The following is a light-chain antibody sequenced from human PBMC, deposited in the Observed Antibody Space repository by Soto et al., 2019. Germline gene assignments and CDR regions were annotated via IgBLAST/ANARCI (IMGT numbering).Light chain of an antibody. CDR3: QQFNNYPLT. Sequence: AIELTQSPSSLSASVGDRVTVTCRASQGISSALAWYQQKPGEAPKLLIYDASSLESGVPSRFSGSGSGTDFTLTISSLQPADFATYYCQQFNNYPLTFGGGTKVEIK. CDR1: QGISSA. J-gene: IGKJ4*01. V-gene: IGKV1D-13*01. CDR2: DAS.